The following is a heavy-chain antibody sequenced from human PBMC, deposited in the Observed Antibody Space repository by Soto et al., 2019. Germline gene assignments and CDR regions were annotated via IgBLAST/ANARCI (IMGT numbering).Heavy chain of an antibody. D-gene: IGHD2-21*01. Sequence: QVQLVQSGAEVKKPGSSVKVSCKASGGTFSSHGFNWVRQAPGQGLEWIGGSIPLFGITNHTQKFQDRITITADASTTTPYIDLRSLTSAATAVYYCASDRAYGLVNCGQGSLLTVSS. CDR1: GGTFSSHG. V-gene: IGHV1-69*12. CDR3: ASDRAYGLVN. J-gene: IGHJ4*02. CDR2: SIPLFGIT.